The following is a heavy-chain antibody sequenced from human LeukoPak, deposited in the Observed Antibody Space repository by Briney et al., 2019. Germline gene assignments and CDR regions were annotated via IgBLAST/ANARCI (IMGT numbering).Heavy chain of an antibody. CDR3: ASRTTYYYYYMDV. D-gene: IGHD1-7*01. Sequence: GGSLRLSCAASGFTFSAYWMSWVRQAPGKGLEWVANIREDGSEKYYVDSVKGQFTISRDNAKNSLFLQMDSLRAEDTAVYYCASRTTYYYYYMDVWGKGTTVTVSS. CDR1: GFTFSAYW. CDR2: IREDGSEK. V-gene: IGHV3-7*01. J-gene: IGHJ6*03.